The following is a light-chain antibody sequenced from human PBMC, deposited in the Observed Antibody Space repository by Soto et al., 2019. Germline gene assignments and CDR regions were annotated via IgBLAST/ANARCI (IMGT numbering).Light chain of an antibody. Sequence: EIVLTQSPGTLSLSPGERATLSCRASQSVMSNYLAWYQQKPGQAPRLLISGASSRATGIPDRFSGSGSGTDFTLTISRLEPEDFAVYYCQQYGNSRTFGRGTKVEMK. CDR2: GAS. CDR3: QQYGNSRT. CDR1: QSVMSNY. J-gene: IGKJ1*01. V-gene: IGKV3-20*01.